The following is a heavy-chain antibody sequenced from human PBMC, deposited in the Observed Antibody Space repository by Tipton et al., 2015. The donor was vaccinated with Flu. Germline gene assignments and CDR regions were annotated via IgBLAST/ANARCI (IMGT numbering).Heavy chain of an antibody. CDR1: GGSISSGSYY. J-gene: IGHJ4*02. V-gene: IGHV4-61*02. D-gene: IGHD3-10*01. CDR2: SYTSGST. CDR3: AGTGY. Sequence: TLSLTCTVSGGSISSGSYYWSWIRQPAGKGLEWIGLSYTSGSTNYNPSPKSRVTISVDTSKNQFSLKLSSVAAADTAVYYCAGTGYWGQETLVTVSS.